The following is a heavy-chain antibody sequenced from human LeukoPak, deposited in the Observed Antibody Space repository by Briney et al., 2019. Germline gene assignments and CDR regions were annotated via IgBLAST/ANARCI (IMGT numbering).Heavy chain of an antibody. J-gene: IGHJ4*02. CDR1: GFTFCNAW. CDR2: IKSKTDGGTT. CDR3: TTDSYYCDSSGYYRYYFDY. Sequence: GGSLRLSCAASGFTFCNAWMSWVRQAPGKGLEWVGRIKSKTDGGTTDYAAPVKGRFTISRDDSKNTLYLQMNSLKTEDTAVYYCTTDSYYCDSSGYYRYYFDYWGQGTLVTVSS. V-gene: IGHV3-15*01. D-gene: IGHD3-22*01.